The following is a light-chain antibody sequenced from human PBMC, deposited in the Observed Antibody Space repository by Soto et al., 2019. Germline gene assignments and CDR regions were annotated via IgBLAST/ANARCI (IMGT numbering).Light chain of an antibody. CDR3: QSYDSSLSNWV. CDR2: GNS. Sequence: QSVLTQPPSVSGAPGQRVTISCTGSSSNIGAGYDVHWYQQLPGTAPKLLIYGNSNRPSGVPDRLSGSKSGTSASLAITGLQAEDEADYYCQSYDSSLSNWVFGGGPKLTVL. V-gene: IGLV1-40*01. J-gene: IGLJ3*02. CDR1: SSNIGAGYD.